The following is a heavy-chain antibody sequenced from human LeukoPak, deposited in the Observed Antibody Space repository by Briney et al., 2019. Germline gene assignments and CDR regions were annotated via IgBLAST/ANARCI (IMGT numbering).Heavy chain of an antibody. CDR2: ISAYNGNT. CDR3: ATSPDIVVVPYFDY. J-gene: IGHJ4*02. CDR1: GYTFTSYG. D-gene: IGHD2-2*01. V-gene: IGHV1-18*01. Sequence: ASVKVSCKASGYTFTSYGISWVRQAPGQGLEWMGWISAYNGNTNYAQKLQGRVTMTTDTSTSTAYMELRSLRSDDTAVYYCATSPDIVVVPYFDYWGQGTLVTVSS.